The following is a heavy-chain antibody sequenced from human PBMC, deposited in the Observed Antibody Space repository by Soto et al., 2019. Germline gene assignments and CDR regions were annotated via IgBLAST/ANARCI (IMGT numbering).Heavy chain of an antibody. CDR2: IYYSGST. J-gene: IGHJ5*02. V-gene: IGHV4-59*08. CDR1: GGSISSYY. D-gene: IGHD6-6*01. Sequence: QVQLQESGPGLVKPSETLSLTCTVSGGSISSYYWSWIRQPPGKGLEWIGYIYYSGSTNYNPSLKSLVTISVDTSKNQFSLKLSSVTAADTAVYYCARHKGAARRNWFDPWGQGTLVTVSS. CDR3: ARHKGAARRNWFDP.